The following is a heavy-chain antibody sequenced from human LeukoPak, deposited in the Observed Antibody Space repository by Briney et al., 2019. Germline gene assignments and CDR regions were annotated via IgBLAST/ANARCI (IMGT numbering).Heavy chain of an antibody. CDR2: LIPISDTP. CDR3: ARSLAVAVAGAGHDY. V-gene: IGHV1-69*05. D-gene: IGHD6-19*01. Sequence: SVKVSCKSSGGTFRNYAMSWVRQAPGQGLEWMGGLIPISDTPKYAQKFQGRLTISTDESTSTAYMELSSLTSKDTAVYYCARSLAVAVAGAGHDYWGQGTLVTVSS. J-gene: IGHJ4*02. CDR1: GGTFRNYA.